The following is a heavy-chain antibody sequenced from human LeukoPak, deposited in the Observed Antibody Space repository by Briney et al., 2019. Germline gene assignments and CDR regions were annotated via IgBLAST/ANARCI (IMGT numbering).Heavy chain of an antibody. V-gene: IGHV1-46*01. CDR1: GYTFTSYY. D-gene: IGHD2-2*01. Sequence: ASVKVSCKASGYTFTSYYMHWVRQAPGQGLEWMGIINPSGGSTSSAQKFQGRVTMTRDTSTSTVYMELSSLRSEDTAVYYCARVPPAGSSLRYYFYNYLDVWGQGTTVTVSS. CDR3: ARVPPAGSSLRYYFYNYLDV. CDR2: INPSGGST. J-gene: IGHJ6*03.